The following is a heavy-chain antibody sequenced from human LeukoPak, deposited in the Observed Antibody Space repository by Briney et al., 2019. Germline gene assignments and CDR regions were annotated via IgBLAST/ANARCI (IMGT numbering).Heavy chain of an antibody. CDR2: ISGADYTI. D-gene: IGHD2-15*01. CDR3: ERKISGGRFGLPALDS. V-gene: IGHV3-11*01. CDR1: GISFSYHY. Sequence: PGGSLTLSCAASGISFSYHYMIYLRQPPGKGLEWVSYISGADYTIYHADSVRGRFTVSRDNAKNSLFLEMNSLRAEDPAMYYCERKISGGRFGLPALDSWGQGALVTVSS. J-gene: IGHJ4*02.